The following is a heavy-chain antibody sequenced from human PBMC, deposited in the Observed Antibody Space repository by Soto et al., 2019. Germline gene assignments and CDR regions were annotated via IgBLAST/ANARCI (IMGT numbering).Heavy chain of an antibody. D-gene: IGHD2-21*02. CDR1: GFTFSGYW. CDR2: INSDGSST. Sequence: PGGSLRLSCAASGFTFSGYWMHWVRQAPGKGLVWVSRINSDGSSTSYADSVKGRFTISRDNAKNTLYLQMNSLRAEDTAVYYCRAGGGCGGDCYGGWGQGTLVTVSS. V-gene: IGHV3-74*01. CDR3: RAGGGCGGDCYGG. J-gene: IGHJ4*02.